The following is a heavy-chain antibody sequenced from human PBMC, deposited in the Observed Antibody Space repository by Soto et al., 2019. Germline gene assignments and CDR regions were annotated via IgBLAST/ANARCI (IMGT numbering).Heavy chain of an antibody. Sequence: EVQVVESGGGLVKPGESLRLSCAASGFTFSNAWMNWVRQAPGKGLEWVGRIKRQTDDGPTDYAAPVKGRFTISRDDSKNPLYLQMNNLKTEDTAVYYCITEGYTYGHHSMDVWGQGTTVTVSS. CDR1: GFTFSNAW. CDR2: IKRQTDDGPT. J-gene: IGHJ6*02. D-gene: IGHD5-18*01. V-gene: IGHV3-15*01. CDR3: ITEGYTYGHHSMDV.